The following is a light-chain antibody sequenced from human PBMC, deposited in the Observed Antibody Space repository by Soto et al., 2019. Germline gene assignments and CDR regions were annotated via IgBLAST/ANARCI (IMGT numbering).Light chain of an antibody. CDR3: SSYTTSNTRQIV. Sequence: QLVLTQPASVSGSPGQSITISCTGTSSDVGGYNYVSWYQHHPGKAPKLMIFDVSNRPSGVSNRFSGSKSGNTASLTISGLQPEDEADYYYSSYTTSNTRQIVFGTGTKLTVL. J-gene: IGLJ1*01. CDR2: DVS. V-gene: IGLV2-14*03. CDR1: SSDVGGYNY.